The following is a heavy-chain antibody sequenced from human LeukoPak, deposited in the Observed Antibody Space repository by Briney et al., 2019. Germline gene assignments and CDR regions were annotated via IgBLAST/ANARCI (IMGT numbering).Heavy chain of an antibody. CDR1: GGPFSGYY. CDR3: ARDSAARGSSSVGI. D-gene: IGHD6-13*01. V-gene: IGHV4-34*01. CDR2: INHSGSA. J-gene: IGHJ4*02. Sequence: SETLSLTCAVYGGPFSGYYWSWIRQPPGEGLEWIGEINHSGSANHNPSLKSRVTMSLDTSRNQFSLKLKSVTAADTAVYYCARDSAARGSSSVGIWGQGTLVTVSS.